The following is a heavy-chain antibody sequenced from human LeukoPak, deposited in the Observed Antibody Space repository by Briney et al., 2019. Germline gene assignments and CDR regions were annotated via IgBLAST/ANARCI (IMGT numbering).Heavy chain of an antibody. CDR3: ARVGDGYNLSTYYFDY. J-gene: IGHJ4*02. Sequence: TPSETLSLTCTVSGGSISSSSYYWGWIRQPPGKGLEWIGSIYYSGSTYYNPSLKSRVTISVDTSKNQFSLELSSVTAADTAVYYCARVGDGYNLSTYYFDYWGQGTLVTVSS. CDR2: IYYSGST. CDR1: GGSISSSSYY. D-gene: IGHD5-24*01. V-gene: IGHV4-39*07.